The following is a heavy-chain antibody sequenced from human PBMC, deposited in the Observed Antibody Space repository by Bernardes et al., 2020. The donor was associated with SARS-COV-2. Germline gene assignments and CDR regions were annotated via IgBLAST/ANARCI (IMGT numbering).Heavy chain of an antibody. CDR1: GGSISSSSYY. Sequence: ETLSLTCTVSGGSISSSSYYWGWIRQPPGKGLEWIGSIYYSGSTYYNPSLKSRVTISVDTSKNQFSLKLSSVTAADTAVYYCARLYYDFWSGYSSPVFDYWGQGTLVTVSS. CDR3: ARLYYDFWSGYSSPVFDY. J-gene: IGHJ4*02. D-gene: IGHD3-3*01. V-gene: IGHV4-39*01. CDR2: IYYSGST.